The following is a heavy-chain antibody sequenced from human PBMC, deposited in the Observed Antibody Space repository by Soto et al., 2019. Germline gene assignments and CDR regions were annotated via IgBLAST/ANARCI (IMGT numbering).Heavy chain of an antibody. J-gene: IGHJ3*02. Sequence: PSETLSLTCTVSGGSISSGDYYWSWIRQPPGKGLEWIGYIYYSGSTYYNPSLKSRVTISVDTSKNQFSLKLSSVTAADTAVYYCPRAPMEYSRSALGYSSPLHAFGTWGQGTMGAVAS. V-gene: IGHV4-30-4*01. CDR2: IYYSGST. D-gene: IGHD6-6*01. CDR3: PRAPMEYSRSALGYSSPLHAFGT. CDR1: GGSISSGDYY.